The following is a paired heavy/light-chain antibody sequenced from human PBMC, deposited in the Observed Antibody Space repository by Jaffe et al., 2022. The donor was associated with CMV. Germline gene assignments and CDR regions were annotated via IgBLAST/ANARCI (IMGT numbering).Heavy chain of an antibody. CDR1: GFSFSTHS. V-gene: IGHV3-48*02. J-gene: IGHJ4*02. CDR2: KTSDRRTI. CDR3: AVSIEGHFDY. D-gene: IGHD2-2*01. Sequence: EVQLVESGGGFIQPGGSLRLSCAASGFSFSTHSMNWVRQAPGKGLEWVSYKTSDRRTIHYADSVKGRFTISRDNAKNSLYLQMDSLRDEDTAVYYCAVSIEGHFDYWGQGTLVTVSS.
Light chain of an antibody. V-gene: IGKV3-15*01. CDR2: DAS. CDR3: QQYNNWPRT. J-gene: IGKJ1*01. Sequence: EIVMTQSPATLSVSPGERATLSCRASQSVSTTLAWYQQKPGQAPRLLIYDASTRATGIPGRFSGSGSGTDFTLTISSLQSEDFAVYYCQQYNNWPRTFGQGTKVEIK. CDR1: QSVSTT.